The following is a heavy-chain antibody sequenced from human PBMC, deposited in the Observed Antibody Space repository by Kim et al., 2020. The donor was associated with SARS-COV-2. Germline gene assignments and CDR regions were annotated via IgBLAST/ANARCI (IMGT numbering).Heavy chain of an antibody. D-gene: IGHD1-1*01. V-gene: IGHV4-4*07. CDR3: ANHATTGTKF. J-gene: IGHJ4*02. Sequence: SETLSLTCSVSGDSISSYYWSWIRQFAGKRLEWIGRIYATGETNYNPSLKSRVTMSVYKSNNQFSLRLTSVTAADTAIYYFANHATTGTKFWGPGILVT. CDR1: GDSISSYY. CDR2: IYATGET.